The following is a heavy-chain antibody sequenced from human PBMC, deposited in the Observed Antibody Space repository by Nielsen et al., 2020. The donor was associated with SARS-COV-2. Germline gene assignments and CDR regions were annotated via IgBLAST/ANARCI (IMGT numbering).Heavy chain of an antibody. V-gene: IGHV3-9*01. CDR1: GFTFDDYA. Sequence: SLKISCAASGFTFDDYAMHWVRQAPGKGLEWVSGISWNSGSIGYADSVKGRFTISRDNAKNSLYLQMNSLRAEDTAVYYCARDLVLYCGGDCYSDYWGQGTLVTVSS. D-gene: IGHD2-21*01. CDR3: ARDLVLYCGGDCYSDY. J-gene: IGHJ4*02. CDR2: ISWNSGSI.